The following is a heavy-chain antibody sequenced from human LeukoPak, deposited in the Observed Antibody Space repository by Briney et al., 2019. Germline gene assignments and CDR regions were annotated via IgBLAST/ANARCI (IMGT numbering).Heavy chain of an antibody. CDR3: AHGSMYQLDY. Sequence: GGTLRLSCAASGFTFSSHGMSWVRQAPGKGLEWVSGIVGGAGGTYYADSVKGRFTISRDNSKNTLYLQMNSLRAEDTAVYYCAHGSMYQLDYWGQGTLVTVSS. V-gene: IGHV3-23*01. D-gene: IGHD2-2*01. J-gene: IGHJ4*02. CDR1: GFTFSSHG. CDR2: IVGGAGGT.